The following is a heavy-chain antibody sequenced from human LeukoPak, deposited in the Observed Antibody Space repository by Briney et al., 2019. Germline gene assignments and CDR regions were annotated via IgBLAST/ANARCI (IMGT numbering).Heavy chain of an antibody. J-gene: IGHJ4*02. CDR3: ARGGYHFDY. D-gene: IGHD5-12*01. CDR1: GFPFSSYW. CDR2: IKQDGSEK. V-gene: IGHV3-7*03. Sequence: GGPLRLSCAASGFPFSSYWMSWVRQAPGKGLEWVANIKQDGSEKYYVDSVKGRFTISRDNAKNSLYLQMNSLRAEDTAVYYCARGGYHFDYWGQGTLVTVSS.